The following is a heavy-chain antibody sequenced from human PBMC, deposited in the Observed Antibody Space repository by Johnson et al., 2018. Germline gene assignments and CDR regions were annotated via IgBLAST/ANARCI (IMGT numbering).Heavy chain of an antibody. CDR3: AKNSSTSGSCFDY. J-gene: IGHJ4*02. CDR1: GFTFDDYA. V-gene: IGHV3-9*01. Sequence: VQLVESGGGLVQPGRSLRLSCAASGFTFDDYAMHWVRQAPGKGLEWVSGITWNSGSRGYADSVKGRFTISRDNAKSSLYLQSTSLRAEDTAFYYCAKNSSTSGSCFDYWGQGTLVTVSS. D-gene: IGHD2/OR15-2a*01. CDR2: ITWNSGSR.